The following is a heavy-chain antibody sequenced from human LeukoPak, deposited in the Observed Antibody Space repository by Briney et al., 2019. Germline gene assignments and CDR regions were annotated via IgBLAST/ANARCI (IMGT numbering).Heavy chain of an antibody. CDR1: GGSISSYY. D-gene: IGHD4-4*01. CDR3: AREDYSNYWVRAFDI. CDR2: IYYSGST. V-gene: IGHV4-59*01. Sequence: SETLSLTCTVSGGSISSYYWSWIRQPPGKGLEWIGYIYYSGSTNYNPSLKSRVTISVDTSKNQFSLKLGSVTAADTAVYYCAREDYSNYWVRAFDIWGQGTMVTVSS. J-gene: IGHJ3*02.